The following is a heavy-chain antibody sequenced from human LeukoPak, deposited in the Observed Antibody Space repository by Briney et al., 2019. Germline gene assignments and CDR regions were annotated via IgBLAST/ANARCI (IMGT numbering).Heavy chain of an antibody. CDR2: IRYDGSNK. V-gene: IGHV3-30*02. Sequence: PGGSLRLSCAASGFTFSSYGMHWVRQAPGKGLEWVAFIRYDGSNKYYADSVKGQFTISRDNSKNTLYLQMNSLRSEDTAVYYCARDFGPLGKTGYDAFDIWGQGTMVTVSS. CDR1: GFTFSSYG. D-gene: IGHD7-27*01. J-gene: IGHJ3*02. CDR3: ARDFGPLGKTGYDAFDI.